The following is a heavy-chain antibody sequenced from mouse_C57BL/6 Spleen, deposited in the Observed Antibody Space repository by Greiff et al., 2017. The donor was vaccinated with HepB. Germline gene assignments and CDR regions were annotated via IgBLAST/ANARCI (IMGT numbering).Heavy chain of an antibody. V-gene: IGHV1-82*01. CDR1: GYAFSSSW. D-gene: IGHD2-4*01. J-gene: IGHJ3*01. Sequence: QVQLKQSGPELVKPGASVKISCKASGYAFSSSWMNWVKQRPGKGLEWIGRIYPGDGDTNYNGKFKGKATLTADKSSSTAYMQLSSLTSEDSAVYFCARKDYDYDVPFAYWGQGTLVTVSA. CDR2: IYPGDGDT. CDR3: ARKDYDYDVPFAY.